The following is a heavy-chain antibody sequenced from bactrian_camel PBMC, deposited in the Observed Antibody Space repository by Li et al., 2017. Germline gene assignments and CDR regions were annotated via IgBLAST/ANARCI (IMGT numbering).Heavy chain of an antibody. CDR2: IRRSGGET. CDR3: ATHNSNPDWAGRLTPRAYKY. D-gene: IGHD2*01. CDR1: GHSRGSNC. V-gene: IGHV3-3*01. Sequence: HVQLVESGGGSVQTGGSLRLSCVVSGHSRGSNCVGWYRLPPGRAPAEREGIAAIRRSGGETWYAASVKGRFTISRDSAKNTVYLQMNNLRPEDTAKYFCATHNSNPDWAGRLTPRAYKYWGQGTQVTVS. J-gene: IGHJ4*01.